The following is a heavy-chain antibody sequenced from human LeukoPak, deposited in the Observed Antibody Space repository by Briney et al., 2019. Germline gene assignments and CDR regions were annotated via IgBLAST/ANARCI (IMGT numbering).Heavy chain of an antibody. Sequence: GGSLRLFCAASGFTVSSNYMNWVRQAPGKGLEWVSYISSSGSTIYYADSVKGRFTISRDNAKNSLYLQMNSLRAEDTAVYYCAGSLWFGEFFGMDVWGQGTTVTVSS. V-gene: IGHV3-11*01. CDR1: GFTVSSNY. D-gene: IGHD3-10*01. CDR3: AGSLWFGEFFGMDV. CDR2: ISSSGSTI. J-gene: IGHJ6*02.